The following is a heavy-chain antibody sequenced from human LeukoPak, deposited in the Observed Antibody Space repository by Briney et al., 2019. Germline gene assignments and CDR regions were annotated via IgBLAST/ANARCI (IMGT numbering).Heavy chain of an antibody. D-gene: IGHD4-11*01. J-gene: IGHJ5*02. CDR3: ARASDYIFDP. V-gene: IGHV4-39*07. CDR1: GGSISSSSYY. Sequence: TETLSLTCTVSGGSISSSSYYWGWIRQPPGKGLEWIGSIYYSGSSYYNPSLKSRVTISVDTSKNQFSLKLSSVTAADTAVYYCARASDYIFDPWGQGTLVTVSS. CDR2: IYYSGSS.